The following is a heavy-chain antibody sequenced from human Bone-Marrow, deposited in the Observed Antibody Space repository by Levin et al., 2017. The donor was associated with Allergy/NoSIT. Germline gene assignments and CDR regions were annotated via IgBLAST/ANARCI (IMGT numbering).Heavy chain of an antibody. V-gene: IGHV4-59*01. D-gene: IGHD1-1*01. CDR1: GGSISRYY. Sequence: SETLSLTCTVSGGSISRYYCSWIRQPPGKGLEWIGYMYDSGRPNYKPSLKSRVTMSIDTSKNQFSLKLSSVTAADTAVYYCAGGCTATRDFDYWGQGILVTVSS. J-gene: IGHJ4*02. CDR2: MYDSGRP. CDR3: AGGCTATRDFDY.